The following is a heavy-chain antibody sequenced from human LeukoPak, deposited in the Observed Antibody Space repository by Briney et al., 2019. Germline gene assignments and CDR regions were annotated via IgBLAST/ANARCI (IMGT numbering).Heavy chain of an antibody. CDR3: ARPTGIAVRNDAFDI. D-gene: IGHD6-19*01. V-gene: IGHV4-59*08. J-gene: IGHJ3*02. CDR2: IYYSGST. CDR1: GGSFSGYY. Sequence: SETLSLTCAVYGGSFSGYYWSWIRQPPGKGLEWIGYIYYSGSTNYNPSLKSRVTISVDTSKNQFSLKLSSVTAADTAVYYCARPTGIAVRNDAFDIWGQGTMVTVSS.